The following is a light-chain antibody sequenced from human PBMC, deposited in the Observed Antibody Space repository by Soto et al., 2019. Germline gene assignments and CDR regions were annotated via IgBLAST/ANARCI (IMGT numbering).Light chain of an antibody. CDR3: QQYGISPPYT. CDR1: QSVSNNY. Sequence: EVVLTQSPGTLSLSPGERASLSCRASQSVSNNYLAWYPQKPGQSPKLLIFGSSDRATGSPDRFSGSGSGTDFTLTISRLEPEDLAVYYCQQYGISPPYTFGQGTKLEIK. CDR2: GSS. V-gene: IGKV3-20*01. J-gene: IGKJ2*01.